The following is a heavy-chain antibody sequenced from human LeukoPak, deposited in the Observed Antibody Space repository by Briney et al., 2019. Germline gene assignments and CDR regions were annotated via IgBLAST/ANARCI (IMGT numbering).Heavy chain of an antibody. D-gene: IGHD3-22*01. CDR2: ISANNGNT. J-gene: IGHJ4*02. Sequence: GASVKVSCKASGYTFTSYGISWVRQAPGQGLEWMGWISANNGNTNYAEKLQGRVTTTTDTSTRTAYMELRSLRSGDTAVYYCARGYYDGSGYYVYWGQGTLVTVSS. CDR1: GYTFTSYG. CDR3: ARGYYDGSGYYVY. V-gene: IGHV1-18*01.